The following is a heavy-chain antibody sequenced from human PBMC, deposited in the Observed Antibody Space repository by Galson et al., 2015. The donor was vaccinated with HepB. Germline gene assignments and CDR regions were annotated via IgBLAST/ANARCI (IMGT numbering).Heavy chain of an antibody. Sequence: SLRLSCAASGFTVSSNYMSWVRQAPGKGLEWVSVIYSGGSTYYADSVKGRFTTSRDNSKNTLYLQMNSLRAEDTAVYYCARSTDQEVGATVGWGQGTLVTVSS. CDR3: ARSTDQEVGATVG. J-gene: IGHJ4*02. CDR1: GFTVSSNY. CDR2: IYSGGST. D-gene: IGHD1-26*01. V-gene: IGHV3-66*01.